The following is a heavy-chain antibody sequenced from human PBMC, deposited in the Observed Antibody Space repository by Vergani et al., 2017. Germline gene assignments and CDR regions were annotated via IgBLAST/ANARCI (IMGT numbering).Heavy chain of an antibody. V-gene: IGHV3-33*01. D-gene: IGHD1-14*01. Sequence: QVQLVESGGGVVQPGRSLRLSCAASGFTFNQYGMHWVRQAPGKGLEWVAVTWYDGNNKQYADSVKGRFTISRDNSKSTMYLQMNSLRDEDTGVYYCARDLRLLYNRFDAWGQGTLVTDSS. CDR1: GFTFNQYG. J-gene: IGHJ5*02. CDR2: TWYDGNNK. CDR3: ARDLRLLYNRFDA.